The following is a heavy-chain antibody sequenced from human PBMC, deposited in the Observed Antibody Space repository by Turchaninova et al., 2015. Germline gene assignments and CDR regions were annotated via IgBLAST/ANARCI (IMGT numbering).Heavy chain of an antibody. D-gene: IGHD6-19*01. J-gene: IGHJ6*03. Sequence: HVQLQESGPGLVKPSETLSLTCPVPGGAISSYYWSWIRQPPGKGLEYIGSVHYSGSTDYSPSLKSRVTVSLDTPKNQFSLRLTSVTAADTAVYFCGRFNPVAVPGYGNNYHYLGVWGKGTTVTVSS. CDR2: VHYSGST. CDR1: GGAISSYY. V-gene: IGHV4-59*01. CDR3: GRFNPVAVPGYGNNYHYLGV.